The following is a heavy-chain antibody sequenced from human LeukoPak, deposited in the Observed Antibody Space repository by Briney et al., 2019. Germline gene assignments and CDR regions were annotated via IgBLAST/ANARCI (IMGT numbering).Heavy chain of an antibody. CDR3: AKGKNTGSYLSHVDY. J-gene: IGHJ4*02. CDR2: INWNGGRT. Sequence: PGGSLRLSCAASGFTFDDYGMSWVRQAPAKGLEWVSGINWNGGRTGYADSVKGRFIISRDNSKNSLYMQMNSLRTEDTALYYCAKGKNTGSYLSHVDYWGQGTLVTVSS. D-gene: IGHD3-10*01. CDR1: GFTFDDYG. V-gene: IGHV3-20*04.